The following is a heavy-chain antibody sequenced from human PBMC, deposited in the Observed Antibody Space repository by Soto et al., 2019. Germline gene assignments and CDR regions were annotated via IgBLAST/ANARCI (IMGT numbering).Heavy chain of an antibody. V-gene: IGHV3-30*03. CDR1: GFTFSSYG. CDR2: ISYDGSNK. CDR3: AYNYALDY. J-gene: IGHJ4*02. Sequence: QVQLVESGGGVVQPGRSLRLSCAASGFTFSSYGMHWVRQAPGKGLEWVAVISYDGSNKYYADSVKGRFTISRDNSKNTLYLQMNSLTAEDTAVYYCAYNYALDYWGQGTLVTVSS. D-gene: IGHD1-1*01.